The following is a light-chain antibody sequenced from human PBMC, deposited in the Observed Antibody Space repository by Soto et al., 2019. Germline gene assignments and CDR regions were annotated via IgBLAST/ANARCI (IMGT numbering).Light chain of an antibody. CDR3: QQYGSSPFT. CDR2: GAS. CDR1: QSVSSTY. J-gene: IGKJ3*01. V-gene: IGKV3-20*01. Sequence: EIVLTQSPGTLSLSPGERATLSCRASQSVSSTYLGWYQQKPGQAPRLLINGASSRATGIPDRFSGSGSGTDFTLTISGLAPEDFAVYYCQQYGSSPFTFGPGTKVDIK.